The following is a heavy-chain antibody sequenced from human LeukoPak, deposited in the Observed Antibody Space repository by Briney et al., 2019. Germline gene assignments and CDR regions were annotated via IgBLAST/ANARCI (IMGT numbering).Heavy chain of an antibody. J-gene: IGHJ4*02. Sequence: SETLSLTCTVSGYSISSGDYYWSWIRQPPGKGLEWIGYIYYSGSTYYNPSLKSRVTISVDTSKNQFSLKLSSVTAADTAVYYCAREDSIAAAAFYWGQGTLVTVSS. CDR2: IYYSGST. CDR3: AREDSIAAAAFY. D-gene: IGHD6-13*01. CDR1: GYSISSGDYY. V-gene: IGHV4-30-4*08.